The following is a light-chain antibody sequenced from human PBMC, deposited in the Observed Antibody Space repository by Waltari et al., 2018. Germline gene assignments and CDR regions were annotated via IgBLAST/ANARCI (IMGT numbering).Light chain of an antibody. J-gene: IGKJ1*01. Sequence: EIVLTQSPGTLSLSPGERATLSCWASQSVSRALAWYQQKPGQAPRLLIYGASSRATGIPDRFSGSGSGTDFSLTISRLEPEDFAVYYCQHYVRIPVTFGQGTKVDIK. CDR2: GAS. CDR3: QHYVRIPVT. V-gene: IGKV3-20*01. CDR1: QSVSRA.